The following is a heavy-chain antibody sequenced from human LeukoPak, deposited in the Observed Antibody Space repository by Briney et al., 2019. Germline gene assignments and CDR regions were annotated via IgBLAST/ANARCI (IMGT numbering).Heavy chain of an antibody. J-gene: IGHJ4*02. CDR3: ARDGDRDGYTTHFDY. Sequence: SVKVSCKASGGTFSSYAISWVRQAPGQGLEWMGRIIPILGIANYAQKFQGRVTITADKSTSTAYMELSSLRSEDTAVYYCARDGDRDGYTTHFDYWGQGTLVTVSS. D-gene: IGHD5-18*01. CDR1: GGTFSSYA. V-gene: IGHV1-69*04. CDR2: IIPILGIA.